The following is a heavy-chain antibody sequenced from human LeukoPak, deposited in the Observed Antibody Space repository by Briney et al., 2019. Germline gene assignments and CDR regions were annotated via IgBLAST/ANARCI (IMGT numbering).Heavy chain of an antibody. D-gene: IGHD3-3*01. J-gene: IGHJ4*02. Sequence: GGSLRLSCAASGFTFSSYAMSWVRQAPGKGLEWVSGLSGSGGSTYHADSVKGRFTISRGNSKNTLYLQMNSLRAEDTAVYYCAKGYDLFDHWGQGTLVTVSS. CDR1: GFTFSSYA. CDR2: LSGSGGST. CDR3: AKGYDLFDH. V-gene: IGHV3-23*01.